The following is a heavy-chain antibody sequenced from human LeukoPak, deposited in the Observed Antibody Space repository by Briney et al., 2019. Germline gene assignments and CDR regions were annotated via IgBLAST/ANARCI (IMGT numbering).Heavy chain of an antibody. Sequence: GGSLRLSCAASGFTFSSYAMHWVRQGPGKGLEWVAVISYDGSNKYYADSVKGRFTISRDNSKNTLYLQMNSLRAEDTAVYYCARSLLLWFGELSSYFDYWGQGTLVTVSS. J-gene: IGHJ4*02. CDR1: GFTFSSYA. CDR2: ISYDGSNK. D-gene: IGHD3-10*01. V-gene: IGHV3-30-3*01. CDR3: ARSLLLWFGELSSYFDY.